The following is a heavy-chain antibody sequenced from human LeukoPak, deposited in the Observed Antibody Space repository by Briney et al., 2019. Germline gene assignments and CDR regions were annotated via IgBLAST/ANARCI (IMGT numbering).Heavy chain of an antibody. CDR3: AKLGQIRHFDFVNWFDS. D-gene: IGHD3-9*01. Sequence: GGSLRLSCVASGFTFSRFAMHWVRQAPGKGPEWVSLISSDATNKYYADSVKGRFTISRDNSRNTLYLQMNSLRAEDTAVYYCAKLGQIRHFDFVNWFDSWGLGTLVTVSS. CDR2: ISSDATNK. J-gene: IGHJ5*01. V-gene: IGHV3-30*18. CDR1: GFTFSRFA.